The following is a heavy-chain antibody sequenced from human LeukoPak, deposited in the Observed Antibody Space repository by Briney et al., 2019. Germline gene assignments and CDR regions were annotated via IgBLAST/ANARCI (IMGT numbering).Heavy chain of an antibody. CDR3: ARDRAGRFGVVQFDY. Sequence: ASVKVSCKASVGTFSSYAISWVRQASGQGLEWMGGIISILGTVNYAQKFQGRVTITTDESTCTGYMGLSSLRSEDTAVYYCARDRAGRFGVVQFDYWGQGTLVTVSS. CDR2: IISILGTV. V-gene: IGHV1-69*05. J-gene: IGHJ4*02. D-gene: IGHD3-3*01. CDR1: VGTFSSYA.